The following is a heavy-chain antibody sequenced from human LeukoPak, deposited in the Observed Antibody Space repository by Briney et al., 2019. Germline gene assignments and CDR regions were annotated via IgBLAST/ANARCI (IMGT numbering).Heavy chain of an antibody. CDR2: ISTNGGST. Sequence: GGSLRLSCSASGFTFSSYAMHWVRQAPGKGLEYVSAISTNGGSTYYADSVKGRFTISRDNSKNTLYLQMSSLRAEDTAVYYCVKGYCGGGSCFSRTMYYFDYWGRGTLVTVSS. V-gene: IGHV3-64D*09. CDR3: VKGYCGGGSCFSRTMYYFDY. D-gene: IGHD2-15*01. J-gene: IGHJ4*02. CDR1: GFTFSSYA.